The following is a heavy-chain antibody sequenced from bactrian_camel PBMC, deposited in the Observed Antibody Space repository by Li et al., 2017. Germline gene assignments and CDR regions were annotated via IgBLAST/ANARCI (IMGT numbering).Heavy chain of an antibody. D-gene: IGHD6*01. Sequence: HVQLVESGGGLVQAGGSLKLSCAASGVIFSRCAMGWYRQAPGKERELVSTLSRDGTTTYSDSVKGRFTISQDNAKNTLYLQMNSLKTEDTGVYHCAADRFRASWYRPTDYGQGTQVTVS. CDR2: LSRDGTT. V-gene: IGHV3S53*01. CDR1: GVIFSRCA. J-gene: IGHJ4*01.